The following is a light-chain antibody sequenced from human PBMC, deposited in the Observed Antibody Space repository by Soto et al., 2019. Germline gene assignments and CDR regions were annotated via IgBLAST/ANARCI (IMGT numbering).Light chain of an antibody. CDR2: EVS. J-gene: IGLJ2*01. CDR3: TSYAGSNNLVV. V-gene: IGLV2-8*01. CDR1: SSDVGGYNF. Sequence: QSVLTQPPSASGSPGQSVTISCTGTSSDVGGYNFVSWYQHHPGKAPKLMIYEVSQRPSGVPDRFSGSKSGNTASLTVSGLQAEDEADYYCTSYAGSNNLVVFGGGTKLTVL.